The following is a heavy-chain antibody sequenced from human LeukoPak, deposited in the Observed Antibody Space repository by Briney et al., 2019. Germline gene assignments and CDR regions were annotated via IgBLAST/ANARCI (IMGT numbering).Heavy chain of an antibody. D-gene: IGHD6-19*01. V-gene: IGHV3-48*02. Sequence: GGSLRLSCAASGFTFSSYSMNWVRQAPGEGLEWVSYISSSSSTIYYADSVKGRFTISRDNAKNSLYLQMNSLRDEDTAVYYCARTYSSGWLGGFDYWGQGTLVTVSS. CDR2: ISSSSSTI. CDR1: GFTFSSYS. CDR3: ARTYSSGWLGGFDY. J-gene: IGHJ4*02.